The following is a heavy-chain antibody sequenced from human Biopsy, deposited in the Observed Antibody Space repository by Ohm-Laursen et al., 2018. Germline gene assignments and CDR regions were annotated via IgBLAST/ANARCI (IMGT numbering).Heavy chain of an antibody. V-gene: IGHV4-59*02. CDR1: GDSVTKYY. CDR2: IYFTGST. D-gene: IGHD5-24*01. CDR3: ARDSGGMATILDAFDL. Sequence: PSDTLSLTCPVSGDSVTKYYWSWIRQPPGKGLEWIGYIYFTGSTNYNPSLKSRVTISVDTSKNQFSLRLSSVTAADTAVYYCARDSGGMATILDAFDLWGQGTMVTVSP. J-gene: IGHJ3*01.